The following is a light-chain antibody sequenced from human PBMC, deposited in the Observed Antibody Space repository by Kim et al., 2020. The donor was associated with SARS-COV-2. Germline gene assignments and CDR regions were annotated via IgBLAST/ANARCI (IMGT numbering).Light chain of an antibody. CDR1: QSVSSSY. Sequence: EIVLTQSPGTLSLSPGERATLSCRASQSVSSSYLAWYQQKPGQAPRLLIYGASSRATGIPDRFSGSGSGTDFTLTISRLEPEDFAVYYRQQYGSSPYTFGQGTKLEI. J-gene: IGKJ2*01. CDR2: GAS. CDR3: QQYGSSPYT. V-gene: IGKV3-20*01.